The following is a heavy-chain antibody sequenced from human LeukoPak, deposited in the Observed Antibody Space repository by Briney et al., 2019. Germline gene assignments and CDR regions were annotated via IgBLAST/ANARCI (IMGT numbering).Heavy chain of an antibody. D-gene: IGHD2-21*01. Sequence: ASVKVSCKASGYTFTGYYMHWVRQAPGQGLEWMGWINPNSGGTNYAQKFQGRVTMTRDTSISTAYMELSRLRSDDTAVYDCARVMGTYCGGDCYSGFDYWGQGTLVSVSS. CDR2: INPNSGGT. J-gene: IGHJ4*02. CDR1: GYTFTGYY. CDR3: ARVMGTYCGGDCYSGFDY. V-gene: IGHV1-2*02.